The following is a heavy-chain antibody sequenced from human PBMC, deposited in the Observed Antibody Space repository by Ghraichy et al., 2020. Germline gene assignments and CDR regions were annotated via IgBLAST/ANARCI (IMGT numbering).Heavy chain of an antibody. CDR2: IYYSGST. V-gene: IGHV4-31*03. D-gene: IGHD2-2*01. CDR1: GGSISSGGYY. Sequence: SETLSLTCTVSGGSISSGGYYWSWIRQHPGKGLEWIGYIYYSGSTYYNPSLKSRVTISVDTSKNQFSLKLSSVTAADTAVYYCARERYCSSTSCSDAFDIWGQGTMVTVSS. J-gene: IGHJ3*02. CDR3: ARERYCSSTSCSDAFDI.